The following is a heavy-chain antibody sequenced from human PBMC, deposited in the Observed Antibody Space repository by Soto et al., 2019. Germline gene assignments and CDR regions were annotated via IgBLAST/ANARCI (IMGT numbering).Heavy chain of an antibody. Sequence: GASVKVSCKASGYSFTDYHIHWVRQAPGQGLEWLGRINPKSGGTSTAQKFQGWVTMTTDTSISTASMELTRLTSDDTAVYYCARGDSTDCSNGVCSFFYNHDMDVWGQGTTVTVSS. CDR3: ARGDSTDCSNGVCSFFYNHDMDV. CDR1: GYSFTDYH. D-gene: IGHD2-8*01. CDR2: INPKSGGT. V-gene: IGHV1-2*04. J-gene: IGHJ6*02.